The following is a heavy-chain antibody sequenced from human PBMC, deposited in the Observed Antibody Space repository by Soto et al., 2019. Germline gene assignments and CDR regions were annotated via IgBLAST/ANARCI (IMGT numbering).Heavy chain of an antibody. J-gene: IGHJ6*02. CDR1: GGSISSYY. CDR3: ARDYMYYYDSSGYGPTYYYYGMDV. D-gene: IGHD3-22*01. V-gene: IGHV4-59*01. Sequence: SETLSLTCTVSGGSISSYYWSWIRQPPGKGLEWIGYIYYSGSTNYNPSLKSRVTISVDTSKNQFSLKLSSVTAGDTAVYYCARDYMYYYDSSGYGPTYYYYGMDVWGQGATVTVSS. CDR2: IYYSGST.